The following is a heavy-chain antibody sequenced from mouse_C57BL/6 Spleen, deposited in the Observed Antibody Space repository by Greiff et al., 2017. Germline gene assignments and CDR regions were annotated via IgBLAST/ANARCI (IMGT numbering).Heavy chain of an antibody. CDR3: TRGDGSDY. D-gene: IGHD1-1*01. Sequence: VQLQQPGAELVMPGASVKLSCKASGYTFTDYEMHWVKQTPVHGLEWIGAIDPETGGTAYNQKFKGKAILTADKSSSTAYMELRSLTSEDSAVYYCTRGDGSDYWGQGTTLTVSS. J-gene: IGHJ2*01. CDR1: GYTFTDYE. CDR2: IDPETGGT. V-gene: IGHV1-15*01.